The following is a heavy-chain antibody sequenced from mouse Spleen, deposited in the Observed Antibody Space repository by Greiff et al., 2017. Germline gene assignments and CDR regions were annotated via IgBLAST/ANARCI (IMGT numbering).Heavy chain of an antibody. CDR1: GFTFSDYY. Sequence: EVKVEESGGGLVKPGGSLKLSCAASGFTFSDYYMYWVRQTPEKRLEWVATISDGGSYTYYPDSVKGRFTISRDNAKNNLYLQMSSLKSEDTAMYYCARDKSTAHYYAMDYWGQGTSVTVSS. CDR2: ISDGGSYT. CDR3: ARDKSTAHYYAMDY. J-gene: IGHJ4*01. D-gene: IGHD1-2*01. V-gene: IGHV5-4*02.